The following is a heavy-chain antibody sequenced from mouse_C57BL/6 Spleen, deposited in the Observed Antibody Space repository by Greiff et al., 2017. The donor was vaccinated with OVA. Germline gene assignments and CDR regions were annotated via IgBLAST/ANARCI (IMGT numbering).Heavy chain of an antibody. J-gene: IGHJ1*03. V-gene: IGHV3-6*01. Sequence: EVQVVESGPGLVKPSQSLSLTCSVTGYSITSGYYWNWIRQFPGNKLEWMGYISYDGSNNYNPSLKNRISITRDTSKNQFFLKLNSVTTEDTATYYCARGALYYYGSSPWYFDVWGTGTTVTVSS. D-gene: IGHD1-1*01. CDR3: ARGALYYYGSSPWYFDV. CDR2: ISYDGSN. CDR1: GYSITSGYY.